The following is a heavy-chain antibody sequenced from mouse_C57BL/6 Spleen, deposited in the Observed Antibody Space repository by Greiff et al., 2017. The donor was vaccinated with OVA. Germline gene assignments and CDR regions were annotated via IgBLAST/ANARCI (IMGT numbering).Heavy chain of an antibody. CDR3: ARSPHYDYDGAWFAY. CDR2: IWTGGGT. Sequence: QVQLQQSGPGLVAPSQSLSITCTVSGFSLTSYAISWVRQPPGKGLEWLGVIWTGGGTNYNSALKSRLSISKDNSKSQVFLKMNSLQTDDTARYYCARSPHYDYDGAWFAYWGQGTLVTVSA. J-gene: IGHJ3*01. V-gene: IGHV2-9-1*01. D-gene: IGHD2-4*01. CDR1: GFSLTSYA.